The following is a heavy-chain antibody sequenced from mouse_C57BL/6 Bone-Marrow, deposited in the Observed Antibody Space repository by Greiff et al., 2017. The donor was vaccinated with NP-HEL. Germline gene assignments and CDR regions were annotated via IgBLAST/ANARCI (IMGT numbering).Heavy chain of an antibody. CDR2: IYPGSGNT. CDR3: ARGGFTPFAY. CDR1: GYTFTDYY. V-gene: IGHV1-76*01. Sequence: VQLQQSGAELVRPGASVKLSCKASGYTFTDYYINWVKQRPGQGLEWIARIYPGSGNTYYNEKFKGKATLTAEKSSSTAYMQLSSLTSEDSAVYFCARGGFTPFAYWGQGTLVTVSA. J-gene: IGHJ3*01.